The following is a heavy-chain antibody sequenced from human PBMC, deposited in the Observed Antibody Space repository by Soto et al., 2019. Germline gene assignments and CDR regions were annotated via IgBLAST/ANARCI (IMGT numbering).Heavy chain of an antibody. J-gene: IGHJ5*02. CDR3: AREGYYESGRGFDP. V-gene: IGHV4-30-4*01. CDR2: IYYSGGT. CDR1: GGSISSGDYY. D-gene: IGHD3-10*01. Sequence: QVQLQESGPGLVKPSQTLSLACTVSGGSISSGDYYWSWIRQPPGKGLEYIGRIYYSGGTYYNPSLKSRVSISIDTSGNQFSLKLTSVTAADTAVYYCAREGYYESGRGFDPWGQGTLVTVSS.